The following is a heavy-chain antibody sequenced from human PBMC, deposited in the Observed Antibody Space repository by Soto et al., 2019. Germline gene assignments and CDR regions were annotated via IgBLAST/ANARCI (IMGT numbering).Heavy chain of an antibody. CDR2: IKSKTDGGTT. Sequence: PGGSLRLSCAASGSTFSNAWMNWVRQAPGKGLEWVGRIKSKTDGGTTDYAAPVKGRFTISRDDSKNTLYLQMNSLKTEDTAVYYCTTDVGAVNEAFDIWGQGTMVTVSS. V-gene: IGHV3-15*07. D-gene: IGHD3-3*01. CDR3: TTDVGAVNEAFDI. CDR1: GSTFSNAW. J-gene: IGHJ3*02.